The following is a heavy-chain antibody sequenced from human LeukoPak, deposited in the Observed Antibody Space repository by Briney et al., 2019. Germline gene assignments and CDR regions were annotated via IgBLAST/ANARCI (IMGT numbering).Heavy chain of an antibody. CDR2: ISGSGGST. V-gene: IGHV3-23*01. Sequence: GGSLRLSCAASGFTFSSYAMSWVRQAPGKGLEWVSAISGSGGSTYYADSVKGRFTISRDNSKNTLYLQMNSLRAEDTAVYYCAKDPLQWELPSYSDYWGQGTLVTVSS. D-gene: IGHD1-26*01. CDR1: GFTFSSYA. J-gene: IGHJ4*02. CDR3: AKDPLQWELPSYSDY.